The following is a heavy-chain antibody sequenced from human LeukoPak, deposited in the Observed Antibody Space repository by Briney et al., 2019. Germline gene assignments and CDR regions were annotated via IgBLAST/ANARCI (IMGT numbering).Heavy chain of an antibody. J-gene: IGHJ6*02. Sequence: ASVKVSCKASGYTFTSYYMHWVRQAPGQGLEWMGWINPNSGGTNYAQKFQGWVTITRDTSISTAYMELSRLRSDDTAVYYCARGGVRGSTGAYYYGMDVWGQGTTITVSS. CDR3: ARGGVRGSTGAYYYGMDV. V-gene: IGHV1-2*04. D-gene: IGHD3-10*01. CDR1: GYTFTSYY. CDR2: INPNSGGT.